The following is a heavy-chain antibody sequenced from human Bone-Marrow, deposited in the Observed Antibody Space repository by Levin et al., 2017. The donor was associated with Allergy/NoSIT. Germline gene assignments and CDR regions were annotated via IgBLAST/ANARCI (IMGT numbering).Heavy chain of an antibody. V-gene: IGHV3-48*01. CDR1: GFSFSTYS. CDR3: VRDPHALDV. J-gene: IGHJ6*04. Sequence: GGSLRLSCEISGFSFSTYSMNWVRQAPGKGLEWVSYFNKNGVTRYYADSVKGRFTISRDDAKNSLYLHMNNLRAEDTAVYYCVRDPHALDVWGKGTTVTVSS. CDR2: FNKNGVTR.